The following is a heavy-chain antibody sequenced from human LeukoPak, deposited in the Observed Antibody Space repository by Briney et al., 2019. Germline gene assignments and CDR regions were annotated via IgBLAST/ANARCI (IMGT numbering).Heavy chain of an antibody. Sequence: PSETLSLTCTVSGGSISSSSYYWGWIRQPQGKGLEWIGRIYYSGSTYYNPSLKSRVTISVDTSKNRFSLKLSSVTAADTAVYYCARQGVDYDILTGYYNGFWFDPWGQGTLVTVSS. V-gene: IGHV4-39*01. J-gene: IGHJ5*02. CDR1: GGSISSSSYY. D-gene: IGHD3-9*01. CDR2: IYYSGST. CDR3: ARQGVDYDILTGYYNGFWFDP.